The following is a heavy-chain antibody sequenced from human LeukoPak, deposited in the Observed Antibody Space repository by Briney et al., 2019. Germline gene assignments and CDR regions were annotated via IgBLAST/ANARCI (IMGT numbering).Heavy chain of an antibody. V-gene: IGHV5-51*01. J-gene: IGHJ5*02. CDR1: GYKLTNNW. Sequence: GESLKISCKISGYKLTNNWIGWVRQVPGKGLEWMGLIYPGYSDAKYSPSFQDQVTLSVDAYVSTAYLNFNSLRATDTDIYYCVRCALSSSLDRWGKGTLVTVSS. CDR3: VRCALSSSLDR. CDR2: IYPGYSDA. D-gene: IGHD6-13*01.